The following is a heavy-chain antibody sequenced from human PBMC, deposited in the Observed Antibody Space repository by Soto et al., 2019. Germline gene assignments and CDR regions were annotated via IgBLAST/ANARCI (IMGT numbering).Heavy chain of an antibody. J-gene: IGHJ2*01. D-gene: IGHD1-26*01. CDR2: IWYDGSNK. Sequence: KRLEWVAVIWYDGSNKYYADSVKGRFTISRDNSKNTLYLQMNSLRAEDTAVYYCAFFFQADDGIRATVTVSAFLLNRSSDL. CDR3: AFFFQADDGIRATVTVSAFLLNRSSDL. V-gene: IGHV3-33*01.